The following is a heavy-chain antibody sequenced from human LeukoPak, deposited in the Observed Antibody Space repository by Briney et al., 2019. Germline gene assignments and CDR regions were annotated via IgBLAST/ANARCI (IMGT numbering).Heavy chain of an antibody. Sequence: AXVKVSXKASGYTFTSYGISWVRQAPGQGVEGMGWISAYNGNKNYAQKLQGRVTMTTDTSTSTAYMELRSLRSDDTAVYYCARLWQWLPYYFDYWGQGTLVTVSS. CDR1: GYTFTSYG. D-gene: IGHD6-19*01. J-gene: IGHJ4*02. V-gene: IGHV1-18*01. CDR3: ARLWQWLPYYFDY. CDR2: ISAYNGNK.